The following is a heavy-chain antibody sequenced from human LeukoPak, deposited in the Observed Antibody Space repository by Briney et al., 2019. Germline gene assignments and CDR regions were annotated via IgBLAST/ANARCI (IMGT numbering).Heavy chain of an antibody. J-gene: IGHJ6*03. CDR3: ARADFWSGQAHMDV. V-gene: IGHV3-21*01. CDR1: GFTFSSYS. CDR2: ISSSSSYI. Sequence: GGSLRLSCAASGFTFSSYSMNWGRQAPGMGLEWVSSISSSSSYIYYADSVKGRFTISRDNAKNSLYLQMNSLRAEDTAVYYCARADFWSGQAHMDVWGKGTTVTVSS. D-gene: IGHD3-3*01.